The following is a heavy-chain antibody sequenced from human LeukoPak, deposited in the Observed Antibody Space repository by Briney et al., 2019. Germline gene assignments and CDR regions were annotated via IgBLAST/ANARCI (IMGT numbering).Heavy chain of an antibody. D-gene: IGHD5-12*01. J-gene: IGHJ4*02. CDR3: ARVHSGYGPDYIDH. V-gene: IGHV3-21*06. Sequence: GGSLRLSCAASGFTFSSDSMNWVRQAPGKGPEWVSSISSTSGFISYADSVKGQFTISRDNAESSLYLQMNSLRAEDTALYYCARVHSGYGPDYIDHWGQGTPVTVSS. CDR2: ISSTSGFI. CDR1: GFTFSSDS.